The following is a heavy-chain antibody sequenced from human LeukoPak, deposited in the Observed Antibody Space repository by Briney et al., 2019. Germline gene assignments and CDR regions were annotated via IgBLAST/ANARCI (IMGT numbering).Heavy chain of an antibody. CDR3: ARDSVSSGWYGGDYFDY. CDR1: GFTFSSYA. V-gene: IGHV3-30-3*01. J-gene: IGHJ4*02. D-gene: IGHD6-19*01. Sequence: GGSLRLSCAASGFTFSSYAMHWVRQAPGKGLKWVAVISYDGSNKYYADSVKGRFTISRDNSKNTLYLQMNSLRAEDTAVYYRARDSVSSGWYGGDYFDYWGQGTLVTVSS. CDR2: ISYDGSNK.